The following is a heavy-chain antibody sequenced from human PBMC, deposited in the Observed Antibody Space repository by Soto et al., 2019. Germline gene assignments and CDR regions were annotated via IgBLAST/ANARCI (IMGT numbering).Heavy chain of an antibody. D-gene: IGHD1-1*01. Sequence: GGSLRLSCAASGFTFSSYAMSWVRQAPGKGLEWVSAISGSGGSTYYADSVKGRFTISRDNSKNTLYLQMNSLRAEDTAVYYCAKILDAPVYYYGMDVWGQGTTVTVSS. CDR1: GFTFSSYA. CDR3: AKILDAPVYYYGMDV. V-gene: IGHV3-23*01. J-gene: IGHJ6*02. CDR2: ISGSGGST.